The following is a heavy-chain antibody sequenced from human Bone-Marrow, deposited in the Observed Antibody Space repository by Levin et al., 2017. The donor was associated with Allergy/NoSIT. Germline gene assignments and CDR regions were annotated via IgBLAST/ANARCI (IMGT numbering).Heavy chain of an antibody. Sequence: SVKVSCKASGGTFSSYAISWVRQAPGQGLEWMGGIIPIFGTANYAQKFQGRVTITADESTSTAYMELSSLRSEDTAVYYCARSHSSGWYQNRPFDYWGQGTLVTVSS. CDR2: IIPIFGTA. V-gene: IGHV1-69*13. CDR1: GGTFSSYA. D-gene: IGHD6-19*01. J-gene: IGHJ4*02. CDR3: ARSHSSGWYQNRPFDY.